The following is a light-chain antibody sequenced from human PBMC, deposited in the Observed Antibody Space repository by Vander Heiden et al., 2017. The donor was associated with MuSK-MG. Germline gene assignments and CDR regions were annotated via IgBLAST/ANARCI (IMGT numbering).Light chain of an antibody. J-gene: IGLJ3*02. CDR2: EVS. V-gene: IGLV2-14*01. CDR1: SSDVGGYNY. Sequence: QSPLTQPASVSGSPGQSITISCTGTSSDVGGYNYVSWYQQHPGKAPKLMIYEVSNRPSGVSNRFSGSKSGNTASLTISGLQAEDEADYYCSSYTSSSTLRVFGGGTKLTVL. CDR3: SSYTSSSTLRV.